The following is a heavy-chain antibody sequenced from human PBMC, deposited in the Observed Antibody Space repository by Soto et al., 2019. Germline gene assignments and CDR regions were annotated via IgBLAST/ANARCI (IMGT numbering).Heavy chain of an antibody. CDR2: IFHSGST. D-gene: IGHD3-9*01. CDR1: GGSISSDNW. CDR3: TSLLAGYFAFDI. Sequence: KPSETLSLTCAVSGGSISSDNWWSWVRQSPGKGLEWIGEIFHSGSTNYNPSLKSRVILSVDKSKNQFSLNLSSVTAADTAVYYCTSLLAGYFAFDIWGQGTMVTVSS. J-gene: IGHJ3*02. V-gene: IGHV4-4*02.